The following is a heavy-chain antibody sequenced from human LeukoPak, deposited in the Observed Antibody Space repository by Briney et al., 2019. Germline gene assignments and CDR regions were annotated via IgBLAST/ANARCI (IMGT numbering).Heavy chain of an antibody. Sequence: ASVTVSCTASGYTFTSYGISWVRQAPGQGIEWMGWISAYNGNTNYAQKLQGRVTMTTDTSTSTAYMELRSLRSDDTAVYYCARDHNGHVLRVNPIDYWGQGTLVTVSS. J-gene: IGHJ4*02. CDR1: GYTFTSYG. CDR2: ISAYNGNT. CDR3: ARDHNGHVLRVNPIDY. V-gene: IGHV1-18*01. D-gene: IGHD1-14*01.